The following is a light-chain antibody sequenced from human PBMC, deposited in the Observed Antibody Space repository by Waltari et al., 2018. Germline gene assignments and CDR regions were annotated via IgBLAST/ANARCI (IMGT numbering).Light chain of an antibody. J-gene: IGKJ3*01. CDR1: PSISTH. CDR3: QQSYNTPRT. CDR2: AAS. Sequence: DIQMTQSPSSLSASVGDRVPITCRASPSISTHLNWYQQKPGKAPKLLIYAASNLQSGVPSRFSGRGSETDFTLTISSLQPEDFAVYYCQQSYNTPRTFGPGTKVDIK. V-gene: IGKV1-39*01.